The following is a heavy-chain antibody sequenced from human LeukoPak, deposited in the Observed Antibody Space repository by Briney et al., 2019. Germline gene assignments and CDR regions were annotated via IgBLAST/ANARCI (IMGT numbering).Heavy chain of an antibody. CDR3: ARDEWYYDSSGYHRWFDP. V-gene: IGHV1-2*02. CDR2: IHPNTGGT. Sequence: ASVKVSCKASGYTFTGYYMHWVRQAPGQGLEWMGWIHPNTGGTHYAQKFQGRATMTRDTSISTAYMELSSLRSDDTAVYYCARDEWYYDSSGYHRWFDPWGQGSLVTVS. D-gene: IGHD3-22*01. CDR1: GYTFTGYY. J-gene: IGHJ5*02.